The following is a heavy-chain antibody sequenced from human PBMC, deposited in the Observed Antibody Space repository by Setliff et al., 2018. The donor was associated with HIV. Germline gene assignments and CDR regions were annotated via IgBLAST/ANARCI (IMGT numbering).Heavy chain of an antibody. CDR1: GGSASNSRYY. J-gene: IGHJ4*02. V-gene: IGHV4-39*01. Sequence: SETLSLTCTVSGGSASNSRYYWAWIRQPPGKGLEYIGSIRYNEKTYYNPSLKSRVTISIDTSKNQFSLNLTSVTAADTAVYYCTVYNTGSSKDHYWGQGTPVTVSS. D-gene: IGHD2-8*02. CDR3: TVYNTGSSKDHY. CDR2: IRYNEKT.